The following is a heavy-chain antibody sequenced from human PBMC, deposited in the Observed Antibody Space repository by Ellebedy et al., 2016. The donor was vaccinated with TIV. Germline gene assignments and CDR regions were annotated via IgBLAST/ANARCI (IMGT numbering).Heavy chain of an antibody. V-gene: IGHV3-33*01. CDR1: GFTFGSYG. Sequence: GESLKISXAASGFTFGSYGMHWVRQAPGKGLEWVANIFYDGSNINYADSVKGRFTIFRENIKNTLYLQMNALRAEDTALYYCARDDSGYYVFDYWGQGTLVTVSS. J-gene: IGHJ4*02. D-gene: IGHD3-22*01. CDR3: ARDDSGYYVFDY. CDR2: IFYDGSNI.